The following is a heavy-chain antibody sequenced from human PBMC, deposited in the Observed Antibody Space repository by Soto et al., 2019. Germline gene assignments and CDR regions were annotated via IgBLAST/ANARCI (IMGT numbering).Heavy chain of an antibody. CDR2: TDWDDDK. J-gene: IGHJ4*02. V-gene: IGHV2-70*01. CDR1: GFSLSTSGMC. Sequence: SGPTLVNPTQTLTLTCIFSGFSLSTSGMCVSWIGQPPGKALEWLALTDWDDDKYYSTSLKTRLTISKDTSKNQVVLTMTNMDPVDTATYYCARSDTAMDSYSSSWGFFDYWGQGTLVTVSS. D-gene: IGHD6-13*01. CDR3: ARSDTAMDSYSSSWGFFDY.